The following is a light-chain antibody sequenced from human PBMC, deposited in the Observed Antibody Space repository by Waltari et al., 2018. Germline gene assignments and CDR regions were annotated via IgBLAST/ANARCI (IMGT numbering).Light chain of an antibody. CDR3: QQYNDWPPWT. Sequence: ELVMTQSPATLSVSPGDTPTLSCRASQSVSSNLAWYQQKPGQAPRLLIYSAFTRATGIPARFSGSVSGTEFTLTITSMQSEDFAVYYCQQYNDWPPWTFGQGTRVEMK. CDR2: SAF. J-gene: IGKJ1*01. V-gene: IGKV3-15*01. CDR1: QSVSSN.